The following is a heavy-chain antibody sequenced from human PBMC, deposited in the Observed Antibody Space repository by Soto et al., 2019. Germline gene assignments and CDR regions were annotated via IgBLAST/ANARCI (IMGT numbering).Heavy chain of an antibody. CDR2: ISAYNGNT. J-gene: IGHJ6*02. D-gene: IGHD2-2*02. Sequence: QVQLVQSGAEVKKPGASVKVSCKASGYTFTSYGISWVRQAPGQGLEWMGWISAYNGNTNYAQKLQGRVTMTTDTSTSTXFMSLXXLRSDDTAVYYCATVGYCISTSCYSGPYYYYGMDVWGQGTTVTVSS. CDR1: GYTFTSYG. CDR3: ATVGYCISTSCYSGPYYYYGMDV. V-gene: IGHV1-18*01.